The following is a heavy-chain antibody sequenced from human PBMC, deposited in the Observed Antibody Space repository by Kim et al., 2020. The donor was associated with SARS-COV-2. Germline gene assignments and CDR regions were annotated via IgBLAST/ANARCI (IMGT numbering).Heavy chain of an antibody. CDR2: ITWDGART. CDR1: GFTFDDYS. CDR3: AREFRYCSGDSCYVFYYGLDV. J-gene: IGHJ6*02. D-gene: IGHD2-15*01. Sequence: GGSLRLSCAASGFTFDDYSLHWVRQAPGKGLEWVSLITWDGARTYYGDSVQGRFTISRDNSKNSLYLQMNSLRTEDTALYYCAREFRYCSGDSCYVFYYGLDVWGQGTTVPVSS. V-gene: IGHV3-43*01.